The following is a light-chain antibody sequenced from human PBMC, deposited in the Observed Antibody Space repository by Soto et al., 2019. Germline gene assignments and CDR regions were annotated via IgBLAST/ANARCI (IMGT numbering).Light chain of an antibody. V-gene: IGKV4-1*01. Sequence: DIVMTQSPDSLAVSLGERTTINCKSSQSLFYSSNNKTFLAWYQQKAGQPPKLLIYWASTRESEVPDRFSGSGYGAEFNLTITSLQADDAGVYYCQHYFTTPRTFGQGTRLAI. J-gene: IGKJ2*01. CDR1: QSLFYSSNNKTF. CDR2: WAS. CDR3: QHYFTTPRT.